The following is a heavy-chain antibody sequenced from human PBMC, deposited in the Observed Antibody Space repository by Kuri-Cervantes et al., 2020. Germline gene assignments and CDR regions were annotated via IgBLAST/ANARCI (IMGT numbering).Heavy chain of an antibody. CDR3: AREDWLLGS. Sequence: GGSLRLSCAASGFTFSSYSMNWVRQAPGKGLEWVSYISSSSSTIYYADSVKGRFTSSSDNAKNSLYLQMNSLSAEDTAVYYCAREDWLLGSWGQGTLVTVSS. D-gene: IGHD3/OR15-3a*01. CDR1: GFTFSSYS. J-gene: IGHJ4*02. CDR2: ISSSSSTI. V-gene: IGHV3-48*04.